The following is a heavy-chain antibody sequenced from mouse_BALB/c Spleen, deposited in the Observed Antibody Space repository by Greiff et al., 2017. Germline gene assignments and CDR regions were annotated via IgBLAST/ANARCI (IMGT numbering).Heavy chain of an antibody. V-gene: IGHV1-9*01. CDR3: AREGPYLAEGAD. D-gene: IGHD5-1*01. J-gene: IGHJ3*01. CDR2: ILPGSGST. Sequence: QVQLQQSGAELMKPGASVKISCKATGYTFSSYWIEWVKQRPGHGLEWIGEILPGSGSTNYNEKFKGKATFTADTSSNTAYMQLSSLTSEDSAVYECAREGPYLAEGADWGQGTLVTVSA. CDR1: GYTFSSYW.